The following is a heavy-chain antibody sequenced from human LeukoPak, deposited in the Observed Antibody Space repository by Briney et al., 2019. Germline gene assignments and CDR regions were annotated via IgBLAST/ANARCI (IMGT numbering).Heavy chain of an antibody. D-gene: IGHD3-3*01. CDR2: ISGSGGST. Sequence: GGSLRLSCAASGFTFSSYAMSWVRQAPGKGLEWVSAISGSGGSTYYADSVKGRFTISRDNSKNTLYLQMNSLRAEDTAVYYCAKKDYGFWSGYYAPYYYYMDVWGKGTTVTVSS. V-gene: IGHV3-23*01. CDR1: GFTFSSYA. CDR3: AKKDYGFWSGYYAPYYYYMDV. J-gene: IGHJ6*03.